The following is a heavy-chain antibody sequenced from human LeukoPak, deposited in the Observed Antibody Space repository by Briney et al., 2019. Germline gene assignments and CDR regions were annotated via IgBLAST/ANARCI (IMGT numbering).Heavy chain of an antibody. Sequence: GASVKVSCKASGGTFSSYAISWVRQAPGQGLEWMGGIIPIFGTANYAQKFQGRVTITADESTSTAYMELSSPRSEDTAVYYCARYYYDSSGYYPQDYYGMDVWGQGTTVTVSS. CDR1: GGTFSSYA. D-gene: IGHD3-22*01. J-gene: IGHJ6*02. CDR3: ARYYYDSSGYYPQDYYGMDV. CDR2: IIPIFGTA. V-gene: IGHV1-69*13.